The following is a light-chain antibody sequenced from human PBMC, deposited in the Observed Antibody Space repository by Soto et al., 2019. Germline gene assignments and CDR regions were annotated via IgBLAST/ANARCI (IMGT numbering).Light chain of an antibody. CDR3: SSFTSSITLV. J-gene: IGLJ2*01. CDR2: DVS. CDR1: SSDVGGYDY. V-gene: IGLV2-14*03. Sequence: QSVLTQPASVSGSPGQSITISCTGTSSDVGGYDYVSWYQQHPGKAPKLMIYDVSHRPSGVSNRFSGSKSGNTASLTISGLQAEDEADYYCSSFTSSITLVFGGGTQLTVL.